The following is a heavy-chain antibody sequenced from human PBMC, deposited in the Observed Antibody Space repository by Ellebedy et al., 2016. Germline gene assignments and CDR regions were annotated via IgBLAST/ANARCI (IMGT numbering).Heavy chain of an antibody. J-gene: IGHJ4*02. D-gene: IGHD2-21*02. CDR1: GYTFTSYY. Sequence: ASVKVSCKASGYTFTSYYMHWVRQAPGQGLEWMGIINPSGGSTSYAQKFQDRVTMTRETSTSTVYMELSSLRSEDTAVYYCARDSAEVLVTAPAPYFDYWGQGTLVTVSS. CDR2: INPSGGST. V-gene: IGHV1-46*01. CDR3: ARDSAEVLVTAPAPYFDY.